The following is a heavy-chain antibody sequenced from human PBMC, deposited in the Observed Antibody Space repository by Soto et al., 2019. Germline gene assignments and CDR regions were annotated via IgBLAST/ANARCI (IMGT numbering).Heavy chain of an antibody. Sequence: SCKGSGYSFTSYWIGWVRQMPGKGLEWMGIIYPGDSDTRYSPSFQGQVTISADKSISTSYLQWSSLKASDTAMYYCARLYDSSGYYSLNFDYWGQGTLVTVSS. CDR1: GYSFTSYW. J-gene: IGHJ4*02. D-gene: IGHD3-22*01. CDR2: IYPGDSDT. CDR3: ARLYDSSGYYSLNFDY. V-gene: IGHV5-51*01.